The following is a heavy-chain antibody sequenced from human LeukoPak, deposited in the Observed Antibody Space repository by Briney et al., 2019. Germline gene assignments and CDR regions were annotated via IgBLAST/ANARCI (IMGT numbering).Heavy chain of an antibody. Sequence: YWIAWVRQMPGKGLEWMGIIYPADSDIRYSPSFQGQVTISADKSISTAYLQWNSLKASDTAMYYCARQEYCSGASCYTWFDPWGQGTLVTVSS. J-gene: IGHJ5*02. CDR1: YW. CDR3: ARQEYCSGASCYTWFDP. V-gene: IGHV5-51*01. D-gene: IGHD2-15*01. CDR2: IYPADSDI.